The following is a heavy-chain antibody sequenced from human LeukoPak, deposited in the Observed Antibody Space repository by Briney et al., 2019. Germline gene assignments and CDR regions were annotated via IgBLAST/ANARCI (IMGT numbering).Heavy chain of an antibody. Sequence: ASVKVSCKASGYTFTDYYIHWVRQAPGQGLEWMAWMNPNSGGTSYAQKFQGRVTMTEDTSTDTAYMELSSLRSEDTAVYYCATEGYYDSSGYYTDYWGQGTLVTVPS. V-gene: IGHV1-2*02. D-gene: IGHD3-22*01. CDR2: MNPNSGGT. J-gene: IGHJ4*02. CDR1: GYTFTDYY. CDR3: ATEGYYDSSGYYTDY.